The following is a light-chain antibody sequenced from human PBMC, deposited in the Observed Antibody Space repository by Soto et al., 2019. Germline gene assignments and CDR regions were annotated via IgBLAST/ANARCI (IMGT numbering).Light chain of an antibody. J-gene: IGLJ2*01. CDR2: DVS. CDR3: CTYAVSNTAGVL. V-gene: IGLV2-11*01. Sequence: QSVLTQPRSVSGSPGQSVTISCTGTSSDVGGYNYVSWYQQHPGKAPKLMIYDVSKRPSGVPDLFSGSKSGNTASLTTSGLQVEDVAVYDCCTYAVSNTAGVLFCGGTKLTFL. CDR1: SSDVGGYNY.